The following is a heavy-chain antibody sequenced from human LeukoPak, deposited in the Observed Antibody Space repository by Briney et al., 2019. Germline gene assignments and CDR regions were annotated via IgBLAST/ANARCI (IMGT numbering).Heavy chain of an antibody. CDR1: GFTFSDYY. V-gene: IGHV3-11*05. CDR3: ARVGMVRGDLDY. CDR2: ISSSSSYT. Sequence: PGGSLRLSCAASGFTFSDYYMSWIRQAPGKGLEWVSYISSSSSYTNYADSVKGRFTISRDNAKNSLYLQMHSLGAKDTAVYYCARVGMVRGDLDYWGQGTLVTVSS. D-gene: IGHD3-10*01. J-gene: IGHJ4*02.